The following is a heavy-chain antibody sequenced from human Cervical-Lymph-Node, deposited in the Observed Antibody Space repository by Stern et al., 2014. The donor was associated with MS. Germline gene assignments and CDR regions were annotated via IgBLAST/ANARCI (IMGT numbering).Heavy chain of an antibody. D-gene: IGHD6-13*01. Sequence: DQLVESGGGVVQPGRSLRLSCAASGFSFSRYAMHWVRQAPGKGLEWVALIWYDGSNPYYADSVPGRFPISRDNFKNTLYLQMNSLRAEDTAVYYCASAYSSSHYYFDYWGQGTLVTVSS. CDR2: IWYDGSNP. V-gene: IGHV3-33*01. CDR1: GFSFSRYA. CDR3: ASAYSSSHYYFDY. J-gene: IGHJ4*02.